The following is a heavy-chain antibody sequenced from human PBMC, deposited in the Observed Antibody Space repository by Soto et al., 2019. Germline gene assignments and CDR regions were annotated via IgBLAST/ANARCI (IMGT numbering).Heavy chain of an antibody. Sequence: QVQLQQWGAGLLKPSETLSLTCAVYGGSFSGYYWSWIRQPPGKGLEWIGEINHSGSTNYNPSLKSRVTISVDTSKNQFSLKLSSVTAADTAVYYCARGFRGSPMVRGVMPFDYWGQGTLVTVSS. CDR3: ARGFRGSPMVRGVMPFDY. CDR1: GGSFSGYY. D-gene: IGHD3-10*01. J-gene: IGHJ4*02. V-gene: IGHV4-34*01. CDR2: INHSGST.